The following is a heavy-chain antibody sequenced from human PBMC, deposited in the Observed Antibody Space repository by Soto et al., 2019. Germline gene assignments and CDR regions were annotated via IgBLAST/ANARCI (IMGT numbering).Heavy chain of an antibody. CDR2: IYYSGST. V-gene: IGHV4-61*08. CDR3: ARIPVDTYMINWFDH. CDR1: GCSVSSGDYY. J-gene: IGHJ5*02. Sequence: XETLSLTCTVAGCSVSSGDYYWSWIRQPPGKGLEWIGYIYYSGSTNYNPSLKSRVSISLGTSKNQFSLRLTSVTAADTAVYYCARIPVDTYMINWFDHSGQGTLVTVSS. D-gene: IGHD5-18*01.